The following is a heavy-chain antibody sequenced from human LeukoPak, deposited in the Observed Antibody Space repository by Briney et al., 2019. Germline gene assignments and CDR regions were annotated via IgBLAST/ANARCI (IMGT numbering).Heavy chain of an antibody. CDR2: IYHSGST. D-gene: IGHD3-3*01. J-gene: IGHJ5*02. CDR1: GGSISSSNW. Sequence: PSETLSLTCAVSGGSISSSNWWSWVRQPPGKGLEWIGEIYHSGSTNYNPSLKSRVTISVDKSENQFSLKLSSVTAADTAVYYCARSTVEWLLSRGRDWFDPWGQGTLVTVSS. V-gene: IGHV4-4*02. CDR3: ARSTVEWLLSRGRDWFDP.